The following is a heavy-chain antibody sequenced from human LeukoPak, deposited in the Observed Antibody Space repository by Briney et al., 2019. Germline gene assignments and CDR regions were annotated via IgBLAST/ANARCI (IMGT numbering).Heavy chain of an antibody. D-gene: IGHD3-22*01. V-gene: IGHV4-31*03. J-gene: IGHJ4*02. Sequence: SETLSLTCTVSGGSISSGGYYWSWIRQHPGKGLEWIGYIYYSGSTYYNPSLKSRVTISVDTSKNQFSLKLSSVTAADTAVYYCARLYYDSSGYYYIDYWGQGTLVTVSS. CDR1: GGSISSGGYY. CDR3: ARLYYDSSGYYYIDY. CDR2: IYYSGST.